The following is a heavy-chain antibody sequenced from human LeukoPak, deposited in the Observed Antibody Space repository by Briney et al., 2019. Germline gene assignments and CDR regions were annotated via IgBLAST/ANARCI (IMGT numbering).Heavy chain of an antibody. Sequence: PGGPLRLSCAASGFTFSDNAMSWVRQAPGKGPEWVSTISRTTGTTYYADSVKGRFTISRDNSKNTVSLQVNSLRAEDTAVYYCAKGSHFANCGQGTLVTVSS. CDR3: AKGSHFAN. CDR2: ISRTTGTT. CDR1: GFTFSDNA. V-gene: IGHV3-23*01. J-gene: IGHJ4*02.